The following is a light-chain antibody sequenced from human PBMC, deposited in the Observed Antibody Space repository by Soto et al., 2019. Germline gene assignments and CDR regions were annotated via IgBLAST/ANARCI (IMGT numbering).Light chain of an antibody. V-gene: IGKV1-9*01. J-gene: IGKJ1*01. CDR2: AAS. CDR3: QQLNSYPRT. Sequence: DIQLTQSPSFLSASVGDRVTITCRASQGISSYLAWYQQKPGKAPKLLIYAASTLQSGVPSRFSGSESGTEFTLTIRSLQPEDFATYYCQQLNSYPRTFGQGTKVEIK. CDR1: QGISSY.